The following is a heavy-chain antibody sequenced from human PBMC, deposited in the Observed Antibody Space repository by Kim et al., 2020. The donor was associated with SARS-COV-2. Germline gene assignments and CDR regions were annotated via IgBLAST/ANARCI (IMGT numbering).Heavy chain of an antibody. V-gene: IGHV3-30*03. CDR3: AAPPTGYYGSGSYFTY. J-gene: IGHJ4*02. Sequence: SVQGRFTISRDNSKNTLYLQMNSLRAEDTAVYYCAAPPTGYYGSGSYFTYWGQGTLVTVSS. D-gene: IGHD3-10*01.